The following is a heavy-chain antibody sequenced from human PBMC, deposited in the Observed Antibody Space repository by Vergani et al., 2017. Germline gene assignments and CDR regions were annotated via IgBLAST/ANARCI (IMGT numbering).Heavy chain of an antibody. J-gene: IGHJ1*01. Sequence: EVHLEESGGGLVPPGGSLRLSCAASGFTFGDYYMAWIRLAPGKGLDWVASIKRDGTETFYVDSVKGRFTISRDNAKKTLYLQMNSLRDEDRGVYYCARISGGSAPYLHYWGQGTLVTVAS. CDR3: ARISGGSAPYLHY. V-gene: IGHV3-7*01. D-gene: IGHD2-15*01. CDR1: GFTFGDYY. CDR2: IKRDGTET.